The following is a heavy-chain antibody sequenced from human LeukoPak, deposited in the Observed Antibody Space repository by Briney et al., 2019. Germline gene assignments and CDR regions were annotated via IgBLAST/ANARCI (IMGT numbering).Heavy chain of an antibody. CDR2: ISASGGST. D-gene: IGHD1-26*01. Sequence: GGSLRLSCAASGFTFSSYAMNWVRQAPGKGLEWVSGISASGGSTYYADSVKGRFTISRDNSKNTLYLQMNSLRAEDTAVYYCARSPRRAPPFDYWGQGTLVTVSS. V-gene: IGHV3-23*01. J-gene: IGHJ4*02. CDR1: GFTFSSYA. CDR3: ARSPRRAPPFDY.